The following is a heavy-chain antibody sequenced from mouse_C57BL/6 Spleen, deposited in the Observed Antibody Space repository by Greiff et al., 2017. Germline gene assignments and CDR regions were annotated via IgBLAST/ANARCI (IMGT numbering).Heavy chain of an antibody. V-gene: IGHV1-81*01. J-gene: IGHJ1*03. CDR1: GYTFTSYG. D-gene: IGHD1-1*01. CDR3: ARGDYYGSSYWYFDV. Sequence: QVQLKESGAELARPGASVKLSCKASGYTFTSYGISWVKQRTGQGLEWIGEIYPRSGNTYYNEKFKGKATLTADKSSSTAYMELSSLTSEDSAVYFCARGDYYGSSYWYFDVWGTGTTVTVSS. CDR2: IYPRSGNT.